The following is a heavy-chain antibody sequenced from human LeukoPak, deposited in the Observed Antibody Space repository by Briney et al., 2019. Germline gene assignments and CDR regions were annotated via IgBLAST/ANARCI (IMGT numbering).Heavy chain of an antibody. CDR1: GFTFDDYA. CDR3: AKTTVTIRGLGPYYFDY. D-gene: IGHD4-17*01. Sequence: GRSLRLSCAASGFTFDDYAMHWVRHAPGKGLEWVSGISWNSGSIGYADSVKGRFTISRDNAKNSLYLQMNSLRAEDMALYYCAKTTVTIRGLGPYYFDYWGQGTLVTVSS. V-gene: IGHV3-9*03. J-gene: IGHJ4*02. CDR2: ISWNSGSI.